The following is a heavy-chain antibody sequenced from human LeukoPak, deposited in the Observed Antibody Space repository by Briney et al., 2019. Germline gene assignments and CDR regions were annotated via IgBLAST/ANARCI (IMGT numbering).Heavy chain of an antibody. V-gene: IGHV3-30*02. Sequence: GGSLRLSCVASGFTFSSNGMHWVRQAPGKGLEWVAFIRNDGSNKYYVDSVKGRFTIYRDNSKNTLYLQMNSLRAEDTAVYYCAKPARRYSSSYHYFDYWGQGTLVTVSS. CDR1: GFTFSSNG. CDR2: IRNDGSNK. D-gene: IGHD6-13*01. CDR3: AKPARRYSSSYHYFDY. J-gene: IGHJ4*02.